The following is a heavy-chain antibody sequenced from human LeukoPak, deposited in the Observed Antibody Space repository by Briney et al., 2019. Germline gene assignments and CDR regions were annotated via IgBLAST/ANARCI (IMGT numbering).Heavy chain of an antibody. J-gene: IGHJ6*03. Sequence: SETLSLTCTVSGGSISSSSYYWGWLRQPPGKGLEWIGSIYYSGRTNYNPSLKSRVTMSIDWSKNQFSPKLSSVTAADTAVYYCARGLAVYYYYYYMDVWGKGTTVTISS. CDR1: GGSISSSSYY. V-gene: IGHV4-39*07. D-gene: IGHD6-19*01. CDR3: ARGLAVYYYYYYMDV. CDR2: IYYSGRT.